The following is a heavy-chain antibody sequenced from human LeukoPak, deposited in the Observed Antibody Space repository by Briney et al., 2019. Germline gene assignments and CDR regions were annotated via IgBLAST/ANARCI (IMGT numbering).Heavy chain of an antibody. CDR3: AKDQRWESPHYLDS. CDR1: GFTFSNAW. J-gene: IGHJ4*02. V-gene: IGHV3-15*01. CDR2: IKSKTDGGTT. D-gene: IGHD1-26*01. Sequence: NTGGSLRLSCAASGFTFSNAWMSWVRQAPGKGLEWVGRIKSKTDGGTTDYAAPVKGRFTISRDDSKNTLYLQMNSLKTEDTAVYYCAKDQRWESPHYLDSWGQGTLVTVSS.